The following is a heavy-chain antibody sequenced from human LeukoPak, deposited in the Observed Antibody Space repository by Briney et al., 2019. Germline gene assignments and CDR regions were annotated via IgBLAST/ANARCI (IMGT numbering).Heavy chain of an antibody. V-gene: IGHV4-34*01. Sequence: SETLSLTCAVYGGSFSGYYWSWIRQPPGKGLEWIGEINHSGSTNYNPSLKSRVTISVDTSKNQFSLKLSSVTAADTAVYYCARLMGGGDDAFDIWGQGTMVTVSS. D-gene: IGHD2-21*01. CDR3: ARLMGGGDDAFDI. CDR2: INHSGST. CDR1: GGSFSGYY. J-gene: IGHJ3*02.